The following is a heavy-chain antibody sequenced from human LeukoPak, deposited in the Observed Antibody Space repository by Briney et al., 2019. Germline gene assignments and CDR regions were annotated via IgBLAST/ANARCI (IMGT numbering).Heavy chain of an antibody. Sequence: GGSLRLSCSASGFIFRTYWMSWVRQAPGKGLEWVSAISGSGGSTYYADSVKGRFTISRDNSKNTLYLQMNSLRAEDTAVYYCAKDQAGYYDSSGYYRYWGQGTLVTVSS. D-gene: IGHD3-22*01. J-gene: IGHJ4*02. CDR2: ISGSGGST. V-gene: IGHV3-23*01. CDR1: GFIFRTYW. CDR3: AKDQAGYYDSSGYYRY.